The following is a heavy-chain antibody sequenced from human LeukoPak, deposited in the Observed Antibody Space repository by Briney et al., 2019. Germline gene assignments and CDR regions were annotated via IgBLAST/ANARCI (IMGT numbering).Heavy chain of an antibody. Sequence: GGSLRLSCAASGFIFSSYAMSWVRQAPGKGLEWVSTISGSGGSTYYADSVKGRFTISRDNSKNTLYLQMNSLRAEDTAVYYCAKDNYYDSSGYYYTTDSYYFDYWGQGTLVTVSS. CDR2: ISGSGGST. J-gene: IGHJ4*02. CDR1: GFIFSSYA. D-gene: IGHD3-22*01. V-gene: IGHV3-23*01. CDR3: AKDNYYDSSGYYYTTDSYYFDY.